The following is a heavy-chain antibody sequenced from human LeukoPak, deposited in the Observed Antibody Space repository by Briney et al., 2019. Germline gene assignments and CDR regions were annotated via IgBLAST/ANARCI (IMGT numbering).Heavy chain of an antibody. CDR3: ARDFSSIVVVPAGAFDI. J-gene: IGHJ3*02. CDR1: GGSISSYY. V-gene: IGHV4-4*07. D-gene: IGHD2-2*01. Sequence: SETLSLTCTVSGGSISSYYWSWIRQPAGKGLEWIGRIYTSGSTNYNPSLKSRVTMSVDTSTNQFSLKLSSVTAADTAVYYCARDFSSIVVVPAGAFDIWGQGTMVTVSS. CDR2: IYTSGST.